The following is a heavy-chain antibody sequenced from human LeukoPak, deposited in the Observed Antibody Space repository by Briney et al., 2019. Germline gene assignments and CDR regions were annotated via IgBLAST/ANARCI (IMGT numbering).Heavy chain of an antibody. V-gene: IGHV3-21*01. J-gene: IGHJ6*03. Sequence: GGSLRLSCAASGFTFSSYSMNWVRQAPGKGLEWVSSISSSSSYIYYADSVKGRFTISRDNAKNSLYLQMNSLRAEDTAVYYCARAQYCSSTSCYYYYYMDVWGKGTTVTVSS. CDR2: ISSSSSYI. CDR3: ARAQYCSSTSCYYYYYMDV. D-gene: IGHD2-2*01. CDR1: GFTFSSYS.